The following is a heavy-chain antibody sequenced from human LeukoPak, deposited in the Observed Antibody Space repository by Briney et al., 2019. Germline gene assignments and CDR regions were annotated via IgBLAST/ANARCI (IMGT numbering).Heavy chain of an antibody. CDR3: ARDRGGTSRLLDSFDI. D-gene: IGHD2-2*01. CDR1: GGTFSSYA. CDR2: IIPIFGTA. J-gene: IGHJ3*02. Sequence: ASVKVSCKASGGTFSSYAISWVRQAPGQGLEWMGRIIPIFGTANYAQKFQGRVTITTDESTSTAYMELSSLRSEDTAVYYCARDRGGTSRLLDSFDIWGQGTMVTVSS. V-gene: IGHV1-69*05.